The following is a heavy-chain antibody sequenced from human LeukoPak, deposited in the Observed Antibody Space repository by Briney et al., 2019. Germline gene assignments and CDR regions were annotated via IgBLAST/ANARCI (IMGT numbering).Heavy chain of an antibody. V-gene: IGHV1-2*02. CDR1: GYTFTGYY. Sequence: ASVKVSCKASGYTFTGYYMHWVRQAPGQGLEWMGWINPNSGGANYAQKFQGRVTMTRDTSISTAYMELSRLRSDDTAVYYCARDEPRTRLDAFDIWGQGTMVTVSS. CDR3: ARDEPRTRLDAFDI. D-gene: IGHD3-10*02. J-gene: IGHJ3*02. CDR2: INPNSGGA.